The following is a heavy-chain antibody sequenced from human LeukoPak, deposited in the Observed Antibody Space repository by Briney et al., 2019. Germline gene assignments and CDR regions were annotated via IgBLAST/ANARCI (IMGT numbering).Heavy chain of an antibody. J-gene: IGHJ4*01. CDR3: ARDFTSQNFFDQ. D-gene: IGHD2/OR15-2a*01. CDR1: GFALKSYS. V-gene: IGHV3-21*01. Sequence: PGGSLRLSCAGSGFALKSYSLSWVRQAPGKGLEWVSSISSTSAYIYYADSVKGRFKISRDNAKNSLFLQMNNLRAEDTAIYYCARDFTSQNFFDQWGQGTLVTVSS. CDR2: ISSTSAYI.